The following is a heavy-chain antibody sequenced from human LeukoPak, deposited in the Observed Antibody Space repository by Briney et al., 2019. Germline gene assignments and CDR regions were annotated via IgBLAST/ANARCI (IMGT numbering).Heavy chain of an antibody. CDR1: GGSISSYY. V-gene: IGHV4-59*08. J-gene: IGHJ4*02. CDR3: ARRGSGGRSFDY. CDR2: IYYSGST. D-gene: IGHD3-10*01. Sequence: SETLSLTCTDSGGSISSYYWSWIRQPPGKGLEWIGYIYYSGSTNYNPSLKSRVTISVDTSKNQFSLELRSVTAADTAVYYCARRGSGGRSFDYWAQGTLVTVSS.